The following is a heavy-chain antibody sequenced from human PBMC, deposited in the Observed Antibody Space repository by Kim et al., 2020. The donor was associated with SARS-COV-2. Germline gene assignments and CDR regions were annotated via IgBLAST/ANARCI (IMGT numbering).Heavy chain of an antibody. J-gene: IGHJ3*02. CDR3: ARVGPTHIAARLRAFDI. CDR1: GGSISSGSYY. CDR2: IYTSGST. V-gene: IGHV4-61*02. D-gene: IGHD6-6*01. Sequence: TLSLTCTVSGGSISSGSYYWSWIRQPAGKGLEWIGRIYTSGSTNYNPSLKSRVTISVDTSKNQFSLKLSSVTAADTAVYYCARVGPTHIAARLRAFDIWGQGTMVTVSS.